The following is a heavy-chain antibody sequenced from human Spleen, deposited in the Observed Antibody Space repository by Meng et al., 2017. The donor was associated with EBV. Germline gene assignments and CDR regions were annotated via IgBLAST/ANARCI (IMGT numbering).Heavy chain of an antibody. D-gene: IGHD3-10*01. CDR3: ASESGRGYTPDY. CDR1: GSTFTRYG. V-gene: IGHV1-69*13. J-gene: IGHJ4*02. Sequence: QVPLVQVGALGKKPGASVKFSCKASGSTFTRYGISLVRQAPGQGLEWMGGLIPMSGAPNYAQKFQGRVTITADESTGTHYMDLSSLRSEDTAVYYCASESGRGYTPDYWGQGTLVTVSS. CDR2: LIPMSGAP.